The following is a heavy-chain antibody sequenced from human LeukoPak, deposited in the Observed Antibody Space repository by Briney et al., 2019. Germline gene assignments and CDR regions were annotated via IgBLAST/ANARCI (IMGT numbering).Heavy chain of an antibody. D-gene: IGHD3-3*01. J-gene: IGHJ4*02. CDR2: MNPNSGNT. Sequence: ASVKVSCKASGYTFTSYDINWVRQAPRQGLEWMGWMNPNSGNTGYAQKFQGRVTITRNTSISTAYMELSSLRSEDTAVYYCARGFSVFGVVTEYFDYWGQGTLVTVSS. V-gene: IGHV1-8*03. CDR1: GYTFTSYD. CDR3: ARGFSVFGVVTEYFDY.